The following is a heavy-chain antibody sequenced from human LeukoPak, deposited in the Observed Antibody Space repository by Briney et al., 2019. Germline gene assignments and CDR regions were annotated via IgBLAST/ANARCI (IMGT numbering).Heavy chain of an antibody. CDR2: IYYTALT. CDR1: GGSISSSSYY. V-gene: IGHV4-39*01. Sequence: PSETLSLTCTVSGGSISSSSYYWGWIRQPPGKGLEWIGSIYYTALTYYNPSLKSRVTISVDTSKNQFSLKLSSVTAADTAVYYCARHKSMVRGVIEWFDPWGQGTLVTVSS. D-gene: IGHD3-10*01. CDR3: ARHKSMVRGVIEWFDP. J-gene: IGHJ5*02.